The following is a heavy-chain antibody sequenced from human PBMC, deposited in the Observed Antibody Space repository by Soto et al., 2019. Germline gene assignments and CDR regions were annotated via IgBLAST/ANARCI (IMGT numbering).Heavy chain of an antibody. J-gene: IGHJ6*02. V-gene: IGHV3-33*01. CDR1: GFTFSSYG. Sequence: QVPLVESGGGVVQPGRSLRLSCAASGFTFSSYGMHWVRQAPGKGLEWVAVIWYDGSNKYYADSVKGRFTISRDNSKNTLYLQMNSLRAEDTAVYYCAREPVPPYYYYGMDVWGQGTTVTVSS. CDR2: IWYDGSNK. CDR3: AREPVPPYYYYGMDV.